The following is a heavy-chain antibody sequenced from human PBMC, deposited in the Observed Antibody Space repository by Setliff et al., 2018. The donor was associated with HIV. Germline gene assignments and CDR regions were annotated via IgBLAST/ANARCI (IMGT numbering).Heavy chain of an antibody. V-gene: IGHV1-2*06. CDR2: IYPTSGDT. CDR3: AKDADVAMDVYDF. Sequence: GASVKVSCKASGYLLANYYMHWVRQAPGQGLEWVGRIYPTSGDTDYAQKFQGRVTLTSDTSTNTAYIELRSLKSDDTALYYCAKDADVAMDVYDFWGQGTMVTVSS. J-gene: IGHJ3*01. CDR1: GYLLANYY. D-gene: IGHD2-2*01.